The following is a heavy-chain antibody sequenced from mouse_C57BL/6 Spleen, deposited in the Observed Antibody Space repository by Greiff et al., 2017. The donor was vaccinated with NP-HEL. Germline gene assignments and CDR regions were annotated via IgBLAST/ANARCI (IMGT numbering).Heavy chain of an antibody. Sequence: QVQLKESGAELVRPGASVKLSCKASGYTFTDYYINWVKQRPGQGLEWIARIYPGSGNTYYNEKFKGKATLTAEKSSSTAYMQLSSLTSEDSAVYFCARPDSSGLAWFAYWGQGTLVTVSA. CDR3: ARPDSSGLAWFAY. D-gene: IGHD3-2*02. J-gene: IGHJ3*01. CDR2: IYPGSGNT. V-gene: IGHV1-76*01. CDR1: GYTFTDYY.